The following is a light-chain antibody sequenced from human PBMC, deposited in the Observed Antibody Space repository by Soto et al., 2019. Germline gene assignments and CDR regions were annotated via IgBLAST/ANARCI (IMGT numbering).Light chain of an antibody. CDR3: QQYNSYSGT. J-gene: IGKJ1*01. V-gene: IGKV1-5*03. Sequence: LQMTQSPSTLSASVGDRVTITCRASQSISSWLAWYQQKPGKAPKLLIYKASSLESGVPSRFSGSGSGTEFTLTISSLQPDDFATYYCQQYNSYSGTFGQGTKVDIK. CDR1: QSISSW. CDR2: KAS.